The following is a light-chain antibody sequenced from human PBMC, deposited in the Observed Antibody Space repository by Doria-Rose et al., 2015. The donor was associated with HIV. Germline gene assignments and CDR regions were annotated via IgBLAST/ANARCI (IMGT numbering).Light chain of an antibody. CDR1: QSLLYTSKNY. Sequence: DIRVTQSPESLGMSLGERATLNCKSNQSLLYTSKNYLAWYQQKPGQPPKLLIYWASTRQPGVPARFSGSGSGTDFTLTISSLGAEDVAVYYCQQYYDTPSFGPGTTVDIK. CDR3: QQYYDTPS. V-gene: IGKV4-1*01. CDR2: WAS. J-gene: IGKJ3*01.